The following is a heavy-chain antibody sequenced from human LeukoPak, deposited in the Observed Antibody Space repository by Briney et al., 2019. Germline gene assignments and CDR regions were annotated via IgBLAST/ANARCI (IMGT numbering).Heavy chain of an antibody. D-gene: IGHD2-2*01. J-gene: IGHJ4*02. V-gene: IGHV1-2*02. CDR3: ASGRGYIVVVPAARSSFDY. Sequence: GASVKVFCKASGYTFTGYYMHWVRQAHGQGLERKGRINPNSGGINYAQKFQGRVTMTRDTSISTAYMELSRLRSDDTAVYYCASGRGYIVVVPAARSSFDYWGQGTLVTVSS. CDR1: GYTFTGYY. CDR2: INPNSGGI.